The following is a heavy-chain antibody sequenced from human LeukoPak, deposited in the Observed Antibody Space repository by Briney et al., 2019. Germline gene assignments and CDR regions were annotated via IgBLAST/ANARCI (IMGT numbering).Heavy chain of an antibody. D-gene: IGHD2-2*01. CDR2: ISAYNGNT. Sequence: GASVTVSCTASGGTFSSYAISWVRQAPGQGLEWMGWISAYNGNTNYAQKLQGRVTMTTDTSTSTAYMELRSLRSDDTAVYYCARAGGIVVVPAALPDYWGQGTLVTVSS. CDR3: ARAGGIVVVPAALPDY. J-gene: IGHJ4*02. CDR1: GGTFSSYA. V-gene: IGHV1-18*01.